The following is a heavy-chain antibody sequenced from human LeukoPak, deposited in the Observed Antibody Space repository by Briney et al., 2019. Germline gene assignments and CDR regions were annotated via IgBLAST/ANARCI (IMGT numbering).Heavy chain of an antibody. V-gene: IGHV4-39*01. CDR1: GGSISSSNYY. Sequence: SETLSLTCTVSGGSISSSNYYWGWIRQPPGEGLEWIASITYSGSTYYNPSLKGRVTISVDTSKNQFSLKLTSVTAADTALYYCARRRSGHNWFDPWGQGTLVTVSS. CDR2: ITYSGST. CDR3: ARRRSGHNWFDP. D-gene: IGHD1-14*01. J-gene: IGHJ5*02.